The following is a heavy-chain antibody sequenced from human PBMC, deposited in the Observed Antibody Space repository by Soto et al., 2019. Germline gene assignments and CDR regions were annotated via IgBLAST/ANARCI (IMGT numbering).Heavy chain of an antibody. Sequence: SETLSLTCAVSGYSISSGYYWGWIRQPPGKGLEWIGSIYHSGSTYYNPSLKSRVTISVDTSKNQFSLKLSSVTAADTAVYYCARVGPYYYGSGSYYPDYFDYWGQGTLVT. CDR2: IYHSGST. D-gene: IGHD3-10*01. J-gene: IGHJ4*02. V-gene: IGHV4-38-2*01. CDR1: GYSISSGYY. CDR3: ARVGPYYYGSGSYYPDYFDY.